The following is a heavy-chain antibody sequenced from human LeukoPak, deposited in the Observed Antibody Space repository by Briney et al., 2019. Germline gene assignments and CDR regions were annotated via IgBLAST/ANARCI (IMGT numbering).Heavy chain of an antibody. CDR1: GFTFSSYA. D-gene: IGHD2-15*01. J-gene: IGHJ4*02. CDR3: AKDPSVVVVAAILSDY. V-gene: IGHV3-23*01. Sequence: GGSLRLSCEASGFTFSSYAMSWVRQAPGKGLEWVSAISGNGGSTYYADSVKGRFTISRDNSKNTLYLQMNSPRAEDTAVYYCAKDPSVVVVAAILSDYWGQGTLVTVSS. CDR2: ISGNGGST.